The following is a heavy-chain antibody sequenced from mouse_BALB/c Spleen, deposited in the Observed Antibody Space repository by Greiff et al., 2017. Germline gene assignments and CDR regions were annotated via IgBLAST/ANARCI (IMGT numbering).Heavy chain of an antibody. D-gene: IGHD1-1*01. V-gene: IGHV1S137*01. Sequence: QVQLQQSGPELVRPGVSVKISCKGSGYTFTDYAMHWVKQSLVKSLVWIGVISTYYGNTNYNQKFKGKATLTVDKSSSTAYMELARLTSEDSAIFYCARSRAYYGSSSFDDWGEGTTVTGSS. CDR3: ARSRAYYGSSSFDD. CDR2: ISTYYGNT. J-gene: IGHJ2*01. CDR1: GYTFTDYA.